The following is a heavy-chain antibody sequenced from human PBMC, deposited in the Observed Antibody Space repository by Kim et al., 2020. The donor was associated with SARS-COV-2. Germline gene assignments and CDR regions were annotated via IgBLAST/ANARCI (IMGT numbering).Heavy chain of an antibody. V-gene: IGHV4-59*13. CDR1: GGSISSYY. Sequence: SETLSLTCTVSGGSISSYYWSWIRQPPGKGLEWIGYIYYSGSTNYNPSLKSRVTISVDTSKNQFSLKLSSVTAADTAVYYCARDMGGSYYGYYYGMDVWGQGTTVTVSS. J-gene: IGHJ6*02. D-gene: IGHD1-26*01. CDR3: ARDMGGSYYGYYYGMDV. CDR2: IYYSGST.